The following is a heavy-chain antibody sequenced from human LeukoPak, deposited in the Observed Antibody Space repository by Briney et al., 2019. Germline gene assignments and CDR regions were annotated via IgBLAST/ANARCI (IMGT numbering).Heavy chain of an antibody. CDR2: IRSKAYGGTT. V-gene: IGHV3-49*03. Sequence: GGSLRLSCTASGFTFGDYAMSWFRQAPGKGLEWVGSIRSKAYGGTTEYAASVKGRFTISRDDSKSIAYLQMNSLKTEDTAVYYCTRDRSSSWYEDYYMDVWGKGTTVTVSS. CDR1: GFTFGDYA. D-gene: IGHD6-13*01. CDR3: TRDRSSSWYEDYYMDV. J-gene: IGHJ6*03.